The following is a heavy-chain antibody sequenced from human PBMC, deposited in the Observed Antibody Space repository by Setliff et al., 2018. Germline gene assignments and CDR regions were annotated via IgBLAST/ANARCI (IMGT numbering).Heavy chain of an antibody. D-gene: IGHD6-6*01. CDR3: ARGYAARVGFGNWFDP. CDR1: GGSISSGSYY. V-gene: IGHV4-39*07. CDR2: LYYTGAT. Sequence: SETLSLTCTVSGGSISSGSYYWGWIRQPPGGGLEWIGILYYTGATYYNPSLKSRVTISVDTPNNQFSLKLSSVTAADTAVFYCARGYAARVGFGNWFDPWGQGTLVTVSS. J-gene: IGHJ5*02.